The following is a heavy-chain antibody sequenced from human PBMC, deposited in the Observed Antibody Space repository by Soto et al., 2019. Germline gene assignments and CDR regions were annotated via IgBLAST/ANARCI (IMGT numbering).Heavy chain of an antibody. V-gene: IGHV1-69*06. CDR2: NIPLYGTA. Sequence: QVYLVQSGAEVKKPGSSVKISCKASGGIFSSNTINWVRQAAGQGLEWMGGNIPLYGTANYEEKFKGRVTITADKSTKTEYMELTSLRSEDTAVYYCASKAACGGDCYAFDSWGQGTLVTVSS. CDR3: ASKAACGGDCYAFDS. CDR1: GGIFSSNT. J-gene: IGHJ4*02. D-gene: IGHD2-21*02.